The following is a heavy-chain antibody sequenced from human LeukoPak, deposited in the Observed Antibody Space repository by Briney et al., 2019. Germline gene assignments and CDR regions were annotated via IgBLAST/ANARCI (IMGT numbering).Heavy chain of an antibody. V-gene: IGHV3-53*01. Sequence: GGSLRLSCAASGFTVSSNYMSWVRQAPGKGLEWVSVLHTDGSTYYADSVKGRFTISRDNSKNTLYPQMNNLRAEDTAVYYCARGLYYYDSSGYLYYWGQGTLVTVSS. CDR2: LHTDGST. D-gene: IGHD3-22*01. J-gene: IGHJ4*02. CDR1: GFTVSSNY. CDR3: ARGLYYYDSSGYLYY.